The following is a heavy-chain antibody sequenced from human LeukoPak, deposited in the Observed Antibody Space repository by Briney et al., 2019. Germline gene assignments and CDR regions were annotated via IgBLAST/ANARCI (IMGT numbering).Heavy chain of an antibody. D-gene: IGHD1-26*01. CDR2: ISSSGSTI. J-gene: IGHJ6*03. CDR1: GFTFSDTY. V-gene: IGHV3-11*04. CDR3: ARYGWELWYYYYMDV. Sequence: GGSLRLSCAVSGFTFSDTYMTWIRQAPGKGLEWVSYISSSGSTIYYADSVKGRFTISRDNAKNSLYLQMNSLRAEDTAVYYCARYGWELWYYYYMDVWGKGTTVTVSS.